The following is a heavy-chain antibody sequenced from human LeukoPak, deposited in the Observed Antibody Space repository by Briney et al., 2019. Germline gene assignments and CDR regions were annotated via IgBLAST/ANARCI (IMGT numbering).Heavy chain of an antibody. Sequence: PSRTLSLTCSVSGGAIGSDGYYWNWIRQHPGKGLEWIGYIYYSGSASYNPSLKSRVTISVDTSKNQFSLRLSSVTAADTAVYYCARGRFYGFSGDSWGQGSLVTVSS. CDR1: GGAIGSDGYY. D-gene: IGHD3-10*01. V-gene: IGHV4-31*03. CDR3: ARGRFYGFSGDS. CDR2: IYYSGSA. J-gene: IGHJ4*02.